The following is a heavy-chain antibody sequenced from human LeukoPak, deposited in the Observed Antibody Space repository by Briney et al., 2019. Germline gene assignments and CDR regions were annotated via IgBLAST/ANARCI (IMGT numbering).Heavy chain of an antibody. V-gene: IGHV3-7*03. Sequence: GGSLRLSCAASGFTFSSYWMNWVRQAPGKGLEWVANIKEDGSEEYYVDSVKGRFTISRDNAKNSLYLQMNSLRAEDTALYYCAKEADYSSSWTDYWGQGTLVTVSS. D-gene: IGHD6-13*01. CDR2: IKEDGSEE. CDR1: GFTFSSYW. CDR3: AKEADYSSSWTDY. J-gene: IGHJ4*02.